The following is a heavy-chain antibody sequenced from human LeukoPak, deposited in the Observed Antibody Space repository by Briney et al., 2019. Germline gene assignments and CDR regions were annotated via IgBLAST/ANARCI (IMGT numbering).Heavy chain of an antibody. CDR1: GFTFSAFW. CDR3: AKDWGYGEAGIDF. D-gene: IGHD6-13*01. CDR2: IKGDGSEK. J-gene: IGHJ4*02. V-gene: IGHV3-7*04. Sequence: HPGGSLRLSCAASGFTFSAFWMSWVRQAPGKGLEWVAIIKGDGSEKAYVDSVKGRFSISRDNAENSLYLQMSSVRAEDTAVYYCAKDWGYGEAGIDFWGQGTLVTVSS.